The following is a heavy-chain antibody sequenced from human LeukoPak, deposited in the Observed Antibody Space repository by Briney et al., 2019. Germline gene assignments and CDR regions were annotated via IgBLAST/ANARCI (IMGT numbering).Heavy chain of an antibody. CDR3: AGLGSTVKGRIDP. Sequence: ASVKVSCKASGYHFTSYHVHWVRQAPGQGLEWMGRISTDSGEAAIAQKFQGRVTMTRGTSISTAYMELSRLTSDDPAVYYCAGLGSTVKGRIDPWGQGTSVTVSS. CDR1: GYHFTSYH. V-gene: IGHV1-2*02. D-gene: IGHD5/OR15-5a*01. CDR2: ISTDSGEA. J-gene: IGHJ5*02.